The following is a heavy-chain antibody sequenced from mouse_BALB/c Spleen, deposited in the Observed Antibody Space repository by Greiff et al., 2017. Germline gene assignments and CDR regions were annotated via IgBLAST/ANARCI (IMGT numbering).Heavy chain of an antibody. CDR3: ARGYDYFDY. Sequence: EVQLQQSGGGLVKPGGSLKLSCAASGFTFSDYYMYWVRQTPEKRLEWVATISDGGSYTYYPESVKGRFTISRDNAKNNLYLQMSSLKSEDTAMYYCARGYDYFDYWGQGTTLTVSS. J-gene: IGHJ2*01. CDR1: GFTFSDYY. D-gene: IGHD1-1*02. CDR2: ISDGGSYT. V-gene: IGHV5-4*02.